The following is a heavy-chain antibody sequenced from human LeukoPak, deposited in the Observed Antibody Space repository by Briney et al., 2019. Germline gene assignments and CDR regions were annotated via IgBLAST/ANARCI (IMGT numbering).Heavy chain of an antibody. CDR1: GGSISSGGYS. CDR2: IYHSGST. D-gene: IGHD4-17*01. Sequence: SETLSLTCAVSGGSISSGGYSWSWIRQPPGKGLEWIGYIYHSGSTYYNPSLKSRVTISVDRSKNQFSLKLSSVTAADTAVYYCARGSLKTTVTTSSFDPWGQGTLVTVSS. V-gene: IGHV4-30-2*01. J-gene: IGHJ5*02. CDR3: ARGSLKTTVTTSSFDP.